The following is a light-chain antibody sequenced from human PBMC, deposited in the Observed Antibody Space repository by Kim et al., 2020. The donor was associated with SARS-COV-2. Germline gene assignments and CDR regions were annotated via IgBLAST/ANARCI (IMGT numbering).Light chain of an antibody. Sequence: DIQMTQSPSSLSASVGDRVTITCRASQRISSYLNWYQQQPGKAPKLLIYAASSLQSGVPSRFSGSGSGTDFTLTISSLQPEDFATYYCQQSFTTPVLTFGGGTKLEI. CDR2: AAS. CDR1: QRISSY. V-gene: IGKV1-39*01. CDR3: QQSFTTPVLT. J-gene: IGKJ4*01.